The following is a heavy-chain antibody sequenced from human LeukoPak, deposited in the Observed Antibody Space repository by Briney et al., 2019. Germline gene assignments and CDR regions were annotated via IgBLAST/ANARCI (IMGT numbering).Heavy chain of an antibody. J-gene: IGHJ4*02. D-gene: IGHD6-19*01. CDR3: AKCGSGWSHFDY. CDR1: GFTFSSYG. Sequence: GGSLRLSCAASGFTFSSYGMHWVRQAPGKGLEWVAVIWYDGSNKYYADSVKGRFTISRDNSKNTLYLQMNSLRAEDTAVYYCAKCGSGWSHFDYWGQGTLVTVSS. CDR2: IWYDGSNK. V-gene: IGHV3-33*06.